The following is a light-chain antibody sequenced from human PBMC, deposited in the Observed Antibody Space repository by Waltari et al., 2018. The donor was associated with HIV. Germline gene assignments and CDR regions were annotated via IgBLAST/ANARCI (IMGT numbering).Light chain of an antibody. V-gene: IGLV1-51*01. CDR3: GAWDSSLTAYV. CDR2: DNN. CDR1: NTNIRQNH. Sequence: QSVFTQPPSVSAAPRQQVTISCSGNNTNIRQNHVSWYQHLPETAPTLLVYDNNRRPSGIPGRFSGSKSGTSATLGITGLQTGDEADYYCGAWDSSLTAYVFGSGTKVTVL. J-gene: IGLJ1*01.